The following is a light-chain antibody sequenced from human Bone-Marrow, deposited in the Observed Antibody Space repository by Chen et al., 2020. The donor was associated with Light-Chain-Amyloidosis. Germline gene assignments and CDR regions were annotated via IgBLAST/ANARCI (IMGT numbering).Light chain of an antibody. J-gene: IGLJ3*02. V-gene: IGLV3-21*02. CDR2: DDS. CDR3: QVWDRSSDRPV. CDR1: NIGSTS. Sequence: SYVLTQPSSVSVAPGQPDTIACGGNNIGSTSVHWYQQTPGQAPLLVVYDDSDRPSGIPERLAGSNSGNTATLTISRGEAGDEADYYCQVWDRSSDRPVFGGGTKLTVL.